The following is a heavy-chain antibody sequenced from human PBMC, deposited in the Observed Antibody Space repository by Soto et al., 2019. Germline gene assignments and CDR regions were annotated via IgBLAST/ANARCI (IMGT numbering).Heavy chain of an antibody. CDR1: GGSISSYY. CDR3: ARACSSTSCYDVFDS. Sequence: SETLSLTCTVSGGSISSYYWSWIRQPAGKGLQWVGRIYTSGSTNYNPSLKSRVTMSVDTSKNQFSLKLSSVTAADTAVYYCARACSSTSCYDVFDSWGQGTLVTVSS. V-gene: IGHV4-4*07. CDR2: IYTSGST. J-gene: IGHJ4*02. D-gene: IGHD2-2*01.